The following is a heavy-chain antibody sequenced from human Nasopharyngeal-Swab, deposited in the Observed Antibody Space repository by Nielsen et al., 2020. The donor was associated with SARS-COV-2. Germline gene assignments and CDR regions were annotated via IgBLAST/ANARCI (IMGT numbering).Heavy chain of an antibody. CDR3: ARDLWSSSSWYALELTRGIDP. D-gene: IGHD6-13*01. CDR2: INAGNGNT. J-gene: IGHJ5*02. V-gene: IGHV1-3*01. Sequence: WVRQAPGQRLEGMGWINAGNGNTKYSQKFQGRVTITRDTSASTAYMELSSLRSEDTAVYYCARDLWSSSSWYALELTRGIDPWGQGTLVTVSS.